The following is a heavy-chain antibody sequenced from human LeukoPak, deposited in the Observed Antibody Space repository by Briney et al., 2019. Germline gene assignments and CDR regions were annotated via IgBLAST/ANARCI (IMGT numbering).Heavy chain of an antibody. V-gene: IGHV4-39*01. D-gene: IGHD3-22*01. CDR1: GDSISSSSSY. CDR2: IYYIGNT. Sequence: SETLSLTCTVSGDSISSSSSYWGWIRQPPGKGLEWIGSIYYIGNTYYNTSVKRRFTISVYTSKNQFSLKLNYVPPADTAVYFCARGPYSYDSSGAFDIWGQGTMVTVSS. J-gene: IGHJ3*02. CDR3: ARGPYSYDSSGAFDI.